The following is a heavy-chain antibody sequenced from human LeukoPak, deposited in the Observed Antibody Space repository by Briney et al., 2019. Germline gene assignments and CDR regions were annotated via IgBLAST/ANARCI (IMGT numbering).Heavy chain of an antibody. CDR1: GGSISSSNW. CDR3: ARGVFYYDILTGYYGAFDY. V-gene: IGHV4-39*01. Sequence: SETLSLTCAVSGGSISSSNWWSWVRQPPGKGLEWIGSIYYSGSTYYNPSLKSRVTISVDTSKNQFSLKLSSVTAADTAVYYCARGVFYYDILTGYYGAFDYWGQGTLVTVSS. D-gene: IGHD3-9*01. J-gene: IGHJ4*02. CDR2: IYYSGST.